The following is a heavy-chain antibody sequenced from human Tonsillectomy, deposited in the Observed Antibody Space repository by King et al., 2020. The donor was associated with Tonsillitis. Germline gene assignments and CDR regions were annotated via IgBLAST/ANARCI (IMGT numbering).Heavy chain of an antibody. Sequence: VQLQESGPGLVKPSEALSLTCTVSGGSISGYYWSWIRQPAGKGLEGIGRIYTSRSTNYNPSLKSRVTMSGDTSKNQFSLKLGSVTAADTAGYYCARSDFGSGYYNFWGQGTLVTVSS. CDR2: IYTSRST. CDR3: ARSDFGSGYYNF. J-gene: IGHJ4*02. V-gene: IGHV4-4*07. CDR1: GGSISGYY. D-gene: IGHD3-3*01.